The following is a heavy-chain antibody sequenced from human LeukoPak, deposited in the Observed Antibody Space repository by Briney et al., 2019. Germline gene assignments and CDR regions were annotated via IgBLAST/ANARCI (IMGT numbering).Heavy chain of an antibody. J-gene: IGHJ6*03. Sequence: ASVKVSCKASGYTFTGYYMHWVRQAPGQGLEWMGWINPNSGGTNYAQKFQGRVTMTRDTSISTAYMELSRLRSDDTAVYYCASSSGSDYYYYYYMDVWGKGTTVTVSS. V-gene: IGHV1-2*02. CDR1: GYTFTGYY. CDR2: INPNSGGT. D-gene: IGHD6-19*01. CDR3: ASSSGSDYYYYYYMDV.